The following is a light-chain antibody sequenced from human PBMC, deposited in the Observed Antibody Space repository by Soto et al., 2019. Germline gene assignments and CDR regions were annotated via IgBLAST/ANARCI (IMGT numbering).Light chain of an antibody. Sequence: DIQMTQSPSSLSASVGDRVTITCRASQGISTYLVWYQQKPGTVPKLLIFAASTLHSGVPSRFSGSGSGTDFTLTISRRQPEDVARDYWQHYEGAPWTFGQGTKVDI. CDR2: AAS. J-gene: IGKJ1*01. CDR1: QGISTY. CDR3: QHYEGAPWT. V-gene: IGKV1-27*01.